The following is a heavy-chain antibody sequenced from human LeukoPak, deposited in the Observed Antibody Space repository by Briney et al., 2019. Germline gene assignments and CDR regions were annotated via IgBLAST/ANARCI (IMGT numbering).Heavy chain of an antibody. CDR3: ARPLGPRNTETTPAPFDY. CDR2: INSDGTST. D-gene: IGHD4-17*01. CDR1: GFTFNNSW. J-gene: IGHJ4*02. Sequence: GGSLRLSCTASGFTFNNSWMHWVRQAPGKGLMWVSRINSDGTSTSYADSVKGRFTISRDNAKNTLYLQMTSLRAEDTAVYYCARPLGPRNTETTPAPFDYWGQGTLVTVSS. V-gene: IGHV3-74*01.